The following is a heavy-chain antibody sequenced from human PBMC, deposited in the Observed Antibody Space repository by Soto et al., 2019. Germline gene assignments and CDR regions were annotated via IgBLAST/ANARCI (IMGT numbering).Heavy chain of an antibody. CDR3: ARDQETRDFDY. CDR1: GYTFTSYA. D-gene: IGHD4-17*01. V-gene: IGHV1-3*01. Sequence: QVQLVQSGAEVKKPGASVKVSCMASGYTFTSYAMNCVRQAPGQRREWMGGINAGNGNTKYSQKFHGRVTITRDTSASTAYMELSSLISEDTAVYYCARDQETRDFDYWCQGTLVTVSS. J-gene: IGHJ4*02. CDR2: INAGNGNT.